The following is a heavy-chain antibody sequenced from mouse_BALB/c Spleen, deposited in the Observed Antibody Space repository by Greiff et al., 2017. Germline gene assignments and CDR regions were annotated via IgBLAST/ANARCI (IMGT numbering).Heavy chain of an antibody. V-gene: IGHV1-7*01. CDR3: ASGGDYDGFAY. Sequence: VQLLQSGADLVQPGASVKLSCAASGFTFTSYWMHWVQQTPGQGLEWIGYINPSTGYTEYNQKFTDKTTFTADKSTSTAYMQLSSLTSEDTAFYDSASGGDYDGFAYWGQGTLVTVSA. CDR2: INPSTGYT. CDR1: GFTFTSYW. J-gene: IGHJ3*01. D-gene: IGHD1-1*01.